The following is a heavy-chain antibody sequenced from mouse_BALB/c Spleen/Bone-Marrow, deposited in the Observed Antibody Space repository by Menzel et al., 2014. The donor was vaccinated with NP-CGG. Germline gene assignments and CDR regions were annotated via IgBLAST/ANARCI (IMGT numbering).Heavy chain of an antibody. CDR1: GYSFIDYY. D-gene: IGHD2-4*01. CDR3: ARDDYDCFDY. Sequence: QVQLKQSGPELVKPGASVKISCKASGYSFIDYYINWVKQKPGQGLEWIGWIYPGSGNSKNNEKFKGKATLTVDTSSSTAYMQLSSLTSEDTSVYFCARDDYDCFDYWGQGTTLTVSS. CDR2: IYPGSGNS. J-gene: IGHJ2*01. V-gene: IGHV1-84*02.